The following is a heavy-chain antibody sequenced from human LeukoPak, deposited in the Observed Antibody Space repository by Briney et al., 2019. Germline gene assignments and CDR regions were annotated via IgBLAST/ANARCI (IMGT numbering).Heavy chain of an antibody. Sequence: ASVKVSCKASGYTFTSYDINWVRQATGQGLEWMGWMNPNSGNTGYAQKFQGRVTMTRNTSISTAYMELSSLRSEDTAVYYCARGGAYCGGDCYLEGRFYYYYGMDVWGQGTTVTVSS. CDR3: ARGGAYCGGDCYLEGRFYYYYGMDV. D-gene: IGHD2-21*02. CDR1: GYTFTSYD. V-gene: IGHV1-8*01. J-gene: IGHJ6*02. CDR2: MNPNSGNT.